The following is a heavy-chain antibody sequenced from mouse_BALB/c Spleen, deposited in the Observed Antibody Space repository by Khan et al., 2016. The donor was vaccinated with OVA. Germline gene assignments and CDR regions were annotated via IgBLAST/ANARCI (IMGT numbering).Heavy chain of an antibody. D-gene: IGHD1-1*01. CDR3: ARPPITTVVATSYWFFDV. CDR2: ISSGDNNT. CDR1: GFTFSSYA. Sequence: EVELVESGGGLVQPGGSLKLSCAASGFTFSSYAMSWVRQTPEKRLEWVATISSGDNNTYYPDTVKGRFTISRDNAKNTLYLQMSSLKSEDTAMYYVARPPITTVVATSYWFFDVWGAGTTVTVSS. V-gene: IGHV5-9-3*01. J-gene: IGHJ1*01.